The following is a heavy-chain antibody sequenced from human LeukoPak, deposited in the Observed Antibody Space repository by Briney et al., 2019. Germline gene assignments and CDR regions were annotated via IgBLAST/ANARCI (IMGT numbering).Heavy chain of an antibody. Sequence: PGGSLRLSCAASGFTFSSYAMSWVRQAPGKGLEWVSAISGSGGSTYYADSVKGRFTISRDNSKNTLYPQMNSLRAEDTAVYYCAKAHTDGLVEDYWGQGTLVTVSS. D-gene: IGHD6-6*01. CDR1: GFTFSSYA. V-gene: IGHV3-23*01. CDR2: ISGSGGST. CDR3: AKAHTDGLVEDY. J-gene: IGHJ4*02.